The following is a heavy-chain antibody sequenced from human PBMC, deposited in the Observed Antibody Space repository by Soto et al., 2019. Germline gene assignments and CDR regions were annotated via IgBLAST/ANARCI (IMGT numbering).Heavy chain of an antibody. J-gene: IGHJ4*02. CDR1: GFTFSSYA. CDR3: AKQTVVVPAARIDY. V-gene: IGHV3-23*01. Sequence: EVQLLESGGGLVQPGGSLRLSCAASGFTFSSYAMSWVRQAPGKGLEWVSAISGSGGSTYYADSVKGRFTISRDNSKNTLYLQLNSLRAEDTAVYYCAKQTVVVPAARIDYWGQGTLVTVSS. D-gene: IGHD2-2*01. CDR2: ISGSGGST.